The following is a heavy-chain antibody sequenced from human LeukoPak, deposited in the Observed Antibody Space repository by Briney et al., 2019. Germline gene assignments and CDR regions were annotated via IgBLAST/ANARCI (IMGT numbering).Heavy chain of an antibody. CDR2: ISSSGSTI. CDR1: GFTFSDYY. Sequence: PGGSLRLSCAASGFTFSDYYMSWIRQAPGKELEWVSYISSSGSTIYYADSVKGRFTISRDNAKNSLYLQMNSLRAEDTAVYYCARVLSGWNPDAFDIWGQGTMVTVSS. CDR3: ARVLSGWNPDAFDI. V-gene: IGHV3-11*01. D-gene: IGHD6-19*01. J-gene: IGHJ3*02.